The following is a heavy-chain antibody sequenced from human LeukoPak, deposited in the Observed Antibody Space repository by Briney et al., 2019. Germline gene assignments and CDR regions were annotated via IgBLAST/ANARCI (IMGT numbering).Heavy chain of an antibody. CDR2: INHSGST. Sequence: GSPRLSCAASGFTFSSYAMSWIRQPPGKGLEWIGEINHSGSTNYNPSLKSRVTISVDTSKNQFSLKLSSVTAADTAVYYCARYSYGRDYFDYWGQGTLVTVSS. CDR1: GFTFSSYA. V-gene: IGHV4-34*01. J-gene: IGHJ4*02. CDR3: ARYSYGRDYFDY. D-gene: IGHD5-18*01.